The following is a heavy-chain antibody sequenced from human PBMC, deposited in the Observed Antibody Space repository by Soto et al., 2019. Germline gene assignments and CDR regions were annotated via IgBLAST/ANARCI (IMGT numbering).Heavy chain of an antibody. CDR2: IYYSGST. J-gene: IGHJ5*02. CDR3: ARAAHDSWMLSRFDP. D-gene: IGHD3-3*01. Sequence: SETLSLTCTVSGGSISSGGYYWSWIRQHPGKGLEWIGYIYYSGSTYYNPSLKSRVTISVDTSKNQFSLKLSSVTAADTAVYYCARAAHDSWMLSRFDPWGPGTLVTVSS. CDR1: GGSISSGGYY. V-gene: IGHV4-31*03.